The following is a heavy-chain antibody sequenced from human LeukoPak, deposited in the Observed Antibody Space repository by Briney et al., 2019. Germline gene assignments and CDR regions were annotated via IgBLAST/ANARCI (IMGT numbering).Heavy chain of an antibody. D-gene: IGHD1-26*01. CDR1: GFTFSSYT. CDR3: ARDSPSGSYYYFDY. V-gene: IGHV3-21*01. Sequence: GGSLRLSCAASGFTFSSYTINWVRQAPGKGLEWASSITSSSYIYYADSVKGRFTISRDNAKNSLYLQMNSLRAEDTAVYYCARDSPSGSYYYFDYWGQGTMVTVSS. CDR2: ITSSSYI. J-gene: IGHJ4*02.